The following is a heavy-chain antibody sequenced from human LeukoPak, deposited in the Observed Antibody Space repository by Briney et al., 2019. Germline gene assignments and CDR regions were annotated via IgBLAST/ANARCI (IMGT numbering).Heavy chain of an antibody. CDR3: ARGDYGRGDP. D-gene: IGHD4-17*01. CDR2: INPNTGVT. CDR1: GYTFTAYY. J-gene: IGHJ5*02. Sequence: GASVKVSCKASGYTFTAYYIHWMRQAPGQGLEWMGLINPNTGVTKFAQKFHGRVTMSRDTSISTAYMELNRLTSDDSAVYYCARGDYGRGDPWGQGSLVTVSA. V-gene: IGHV1-2*06.